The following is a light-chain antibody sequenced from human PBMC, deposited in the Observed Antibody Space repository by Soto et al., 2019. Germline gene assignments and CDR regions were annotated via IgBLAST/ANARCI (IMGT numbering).Light chain of an antibody. J-gene: IGLJ1*01. CDR1: SSDVGGYNY. Sequence: QSALTQPASVSGSPGQSITISCTGTSSDVGGYNYVSWYQQHPGKAPKLMIYDVSNRPSGVSNRFSGSKSGNTASLTISGLQAEAEADYYCSSYTSSSTLLYVFGTGTKLTFL. CDR2: DVS. V-gene: IGLV2-14*01. CDR3: SSYTSSSTLLYV.